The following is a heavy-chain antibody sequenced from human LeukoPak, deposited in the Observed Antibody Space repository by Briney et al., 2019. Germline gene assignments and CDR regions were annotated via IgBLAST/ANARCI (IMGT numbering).Heavy chain of an antibody. Sequence: ASVKVSCKASGGTFSSYAISWVRQAPGQGLEWMGMIYPRDGSTNYAQKFQGRVTVTRDASTSTVHMELSGLRSEDTAVYYCARDQEGFDYWGQGTLVTVSS. CDR2: IYPRDGST. J-gene: IGHJ4*02. V-gene: IGHV1-46*01. CDR3: ARDQEGFDY. CDR1: GGTFSSYA.